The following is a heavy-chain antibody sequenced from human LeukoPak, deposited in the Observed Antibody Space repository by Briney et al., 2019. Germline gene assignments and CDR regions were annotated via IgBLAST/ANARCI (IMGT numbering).Heavy chain of an antibody. CDR3: AKGLPEPYYYDSSGYYQSDDAFDI. V-gene: IGHV3-30*18. J-gene: IGHJ3*02. CDR2: ISYDGSNK. CDR1: GFTFSSYG. Sequence: GGSLRLSCAASGFTFSSYGMHWVGQAPGKGGEGGAVISYDGSNKYYADSVKGRFTISRDNSKNTLYLQMHSLRAEDTAVYYCAKGLPEPYYYDSSGYYQSDDAFDIWGQGTMVTVSS. D-gene: IGHD3-22*01.